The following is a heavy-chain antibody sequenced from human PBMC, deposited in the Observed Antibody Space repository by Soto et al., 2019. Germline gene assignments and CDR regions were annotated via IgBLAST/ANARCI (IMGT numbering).Heavy chain of an antibody. J-gene: IGHJ6*02. CDR1: GFNFNSYT. Sequence: PGGSLRLSCAASGFNFNSYTINWVRQAPGKRLEWLSSISSSGYIFSTDSVRGRFTISRDNAKNSVYLQINSLRAEDTAVYFCARDGSGGSCYPGMDVWGQGTTVT. CDR3: ARDGSGGSCYPGMDV. V-gene: IGHV3-21*01. CDR2: ISSSGYI. D-gene: IGHD2-15*01.